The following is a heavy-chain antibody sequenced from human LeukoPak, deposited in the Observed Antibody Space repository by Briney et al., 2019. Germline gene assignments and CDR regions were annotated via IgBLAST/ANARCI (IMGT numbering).Heavy chain of an antibody. Sequence: PSETLSLTCTVSGGSISSYYWSWIRQPPGKGLEWIGYIYYSGSTNYNPSLKSRVTISVDTSKNQFSLKLSSVTAADTAVYYCARSYDSSGSELILWGQGTLVTVSS. V-gene: IGHV4-59*08. CDR1: GGSISSYY. CDR2: IYYSGST. D-gene: IGHD3-22*01. CDR3: ARSYDSSGSELIL. J-gene: IGHJ4*02.